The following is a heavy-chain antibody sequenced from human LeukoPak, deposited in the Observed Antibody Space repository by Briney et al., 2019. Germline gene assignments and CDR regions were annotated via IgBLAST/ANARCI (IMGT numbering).Heavy chain of an antibody. Sequence: SQTLSLTCTVSGVSISSGGYYWSWIRQHPGKGLEWIGYIYYSGSTYYNPSLKSRVTISVDTSKNQFSLKLSSVTAADTAVYYCARSPFGESLVESWGQGTLVTVSS. J-gene: IGHJ4*02. CDR2: IYYSGST. D-gene: IGHD3-10*01. CDR3: ARSPFGESLVES. CDR1: GVSISSGGYY. V-gene: IGHV4-31*03.